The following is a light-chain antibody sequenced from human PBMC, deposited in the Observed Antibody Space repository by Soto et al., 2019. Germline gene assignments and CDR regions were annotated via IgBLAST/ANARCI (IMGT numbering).Light chain of an antibody. CDR1: SSDVGGYDY. CDR2: GVS. V-gene: IGLV2-14*01. J-gene: IGLJ1*01. Sequence: QAVLTQPASVSGSPGQSITVSCTGTSSDVGGYDYVSWYQQHPGRAPKLIIYGVSNRPSGVSNRFSGSKSGNTASLTISGLQAEDEADYPCSSYTRSSTVELFGTGTKLTVL. CDR3: SSYTRSSTVEL.